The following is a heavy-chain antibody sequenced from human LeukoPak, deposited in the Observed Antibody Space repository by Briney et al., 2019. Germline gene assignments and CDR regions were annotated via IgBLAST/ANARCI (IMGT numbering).Heavy chain of an antibody. CDR1: GGSISSGDYY. V-gene: IGHV4-30-4*01. Sequence: SETLSLACTVSGGSISSGDYYWSWIRQPPGKGLEWIGYIYYSGSTYYNPSLKSRVTISVDTSKNQFSLKLSSVTAADTAVYYCASYSGYGGIYDYWGQGTLVTVSS. CDR3: ASYSGYGGIYDY. J-gene: IGHJ4*02. D-gene: IGHD5-12*01. CDR2: IYYSGST.